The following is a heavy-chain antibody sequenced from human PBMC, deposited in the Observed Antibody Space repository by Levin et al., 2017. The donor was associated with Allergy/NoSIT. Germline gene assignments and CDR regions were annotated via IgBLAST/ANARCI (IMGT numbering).Heavy chain of an antibody. Sequence: SETLSLTCAVSGDSITGSDWWTWVRQPPGKGLEWIGEVFHSGIANYNPSLESRVIMSVDKSKNLFSLRLSSVTAADTAVYYCASVDTMAAAPESWGQGVLVTVSS. V-gene: IGHV4-4*02. CDR2: VFHSGIA. J-gene: IGHJ5*02. CDR1: GDSITGSDW. D-gene: IGHD5-24*01. CDR3: ASVDTMAAAPES.